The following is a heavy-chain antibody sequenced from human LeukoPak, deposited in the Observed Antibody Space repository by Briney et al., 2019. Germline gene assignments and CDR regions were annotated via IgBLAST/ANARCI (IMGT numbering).Heavy chain of an antibody. Sequence: PGGSLRLSCAASGFTFSSYSMNWVRQAPGKGLEWVSYISSGSSTIYYADSVMRRFTISRDNAKNSLYLQMNSLRAEDTAVYYCARGRGYCLNGVCYKNYFDYWGQGTLVTVSS. CDR3: ARGRGYCLNGVCYKNYFDY. CDR2: ISSGSSTI. D-gene: IGHD2-8*01. J-gene: IGHJ4*02. CDR1: GFTFSSYS. V-gene: IGHV3-48*04.